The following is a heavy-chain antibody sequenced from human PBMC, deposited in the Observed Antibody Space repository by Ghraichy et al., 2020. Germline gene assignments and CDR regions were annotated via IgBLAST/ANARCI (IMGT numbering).Heavy chain of an antibody. J-gene: IGHJ6*03. CDR1: GFTFSKYA. D-gene: IGHD6-6*01. V-gene: IGHV3-23*01. CDR3: AKGSSSLVYYYYYMDV. CDR2: ISGSGGST. Sequence: GGSLRLSCAASGFTFSKYAMNWVRQAPDEGLEWVSAISGSGGSTSYADSVKGRFTISRDKSENTLYLQMNSLRAEDTAVYYCAKGSSSLVYYYYYMDVWGKGTTVTVSS.